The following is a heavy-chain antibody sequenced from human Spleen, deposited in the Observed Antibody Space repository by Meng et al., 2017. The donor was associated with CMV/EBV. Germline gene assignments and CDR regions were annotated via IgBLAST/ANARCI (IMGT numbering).Heavy chain of an antibody. V-gene: IGHV3-30-3*01. CDR2: ISYDGSNK. J-gene: IGHJ6*02. CDR3: AKEVRSGDILTQAYYYYYGMDV. CDR1: GFTFSSYA. Sequence: GGSLRLSCAASGFTFSSYAMHWVRQAPGKGLEWVAVISYDGSNKYYADSVKGRFTISRDNSKNTLYLQMNSLRAEDTAVYYCAKEVRSGDILTQAYYYYYGMDVWGQGTTVTVSS. D-gene: IGHD3-9*01.